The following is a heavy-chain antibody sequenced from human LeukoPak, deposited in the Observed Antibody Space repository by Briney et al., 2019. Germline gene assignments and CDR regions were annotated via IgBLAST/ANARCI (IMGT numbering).Heavy chain of an antibody. CDR3: ARNDFWSGYYPYNWFDP. CDR1: GGSFSGYY. J-gene: IGHJ5*02. V-gene: IGHV4-34*01. D-gene: IGHD3-3*01. CDR2: INHSGST. Sequence: SETLSLTCAVYGGSFSGYYWSWLRQPPGKGLEWIGEINHSGSTNYNPSLKSRVTISVDTSKNQFSLKLSSVTAADTAVYYCARNDFWSGYYPYNWFDPWGQGTLVTVSS.